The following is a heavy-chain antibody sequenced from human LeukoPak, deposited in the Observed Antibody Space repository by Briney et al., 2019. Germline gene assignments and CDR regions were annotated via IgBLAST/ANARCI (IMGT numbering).Heavy chain of an antibody. D-gene: IGHD3-22*01. V-gene: IGHV3-33*01. CDR2: IWYDGSNK. Sequence: GGSLGLSCAASGFTFSSYGMHWVRQAPGKGLEWVAVIWYDGSNKYYADSVKGRFTISRDNSKNTLYLQMNSLRAEDTAVYYCARDDFYYDSSGYYYDDAFDIWGQGTMVTVSS. CDR3: ARDDFYYDSSGYYYDDAFDI. J-gene: IGHJ3*02. CDR1: GFTFSSYG.